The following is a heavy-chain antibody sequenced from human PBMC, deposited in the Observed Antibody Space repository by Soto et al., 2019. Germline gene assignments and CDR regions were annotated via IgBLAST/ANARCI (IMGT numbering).Heavy chain of an antibody. V-gene: IGHV2-5*02. Sequence: QITLKESGPTLVKPTQTLTLTCTFSGFSLSTSGVVVGWIRQPPGKALEGLALIYWDDDKRYSPSLKSRLTITKDTSKNQVVLTMTNMDPVDTATYYCAHSRYQIPKSFRGVTFDYWGQGTLVTVSS. CDR2: IYWDDDK. D-gene: IGHD3-10*01. CDR3: AHSRYQIPKSFRGVTFDY. J-gene: IGHJ4*02. CDR1: GFSLSTSGVV.